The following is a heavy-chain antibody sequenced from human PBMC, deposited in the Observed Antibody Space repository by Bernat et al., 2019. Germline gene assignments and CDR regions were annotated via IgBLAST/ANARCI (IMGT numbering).Heavy chain of an antibody. J-gene: IGHJ6*02. D-gene: IGHD3-3*01. Sequence: QVQLVESGGGVVQPGRSLRLSCVASGFTFSSYGMHWVRQAPGKGLEWVAVISYDGSNKYYADSVKGRFTISRDNSKNTLYLQMNSLRAEDTAVYYCAKVGGLRFLEWFSMDVWGQGTTVTVSS. CDR3: AKVGGLRFLEWFSMDV. CDR2: ISYDGSNK. CDR1: GFTFSSYG. V-gene: IGHV3-30*18.